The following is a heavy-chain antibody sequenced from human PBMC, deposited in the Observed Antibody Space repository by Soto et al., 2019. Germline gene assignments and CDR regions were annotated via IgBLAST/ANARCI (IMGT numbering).Heavy chain of an antibody. V-gene: IGHV4-39*01. CDR1: GGSISSSSYY. D-gene: IGHD3-3*01. CDR2: IYYSGST. Sequence: SETLSLTCTVSGGSISSSSYYWGWIRQPPGKGLEWIGSIYYSGSTYYNPSLKSRVTISVDTSKNQFSLKLSSVTAADTAVYYCASSGHRATIFGVVNLYYYYGMDVWGQGTTVTVSS. CDR3: ASSGHRATIFGVVNLYYYYGMDV. J-gene: IGHJ6*02.